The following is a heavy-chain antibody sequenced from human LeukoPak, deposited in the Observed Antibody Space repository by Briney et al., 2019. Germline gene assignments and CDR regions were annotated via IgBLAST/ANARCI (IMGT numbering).Heavy chain of an antibody. V-gene: IGHV3-23*01. Sequence: GGSLRLSCAASGFTFSSYAMSWVRQAPGKGLEWVSLIGRNGETTYYADSVKGRFTISRDNSKNTLYLQMNSLRADDTAVYYCAMLRVDTAMERGYWGQGTLVTVPS. CDR1: GFTFSSYA. CDR2: IGRNGETT. CDR3: AMLRVDTAMERGY. D-gene: IGHD5-18*01. J-gene: IGHJ4*02.